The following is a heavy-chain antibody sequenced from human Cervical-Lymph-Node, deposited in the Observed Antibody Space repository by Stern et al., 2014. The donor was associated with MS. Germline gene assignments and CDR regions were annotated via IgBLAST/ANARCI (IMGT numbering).Heavy chain of an antibody. V-gene: IGHV3-33*01. Sequence: QVQLVQSGGGVVQPGRSLRLSCAASGFNFGSYGMHWVRQAPGKGLEWVAVIWYDGSDKYYTDSVKGRFTISRDNSKNTLYLQMNSLRAEDTAVYFCARDLGLYSNSGGYWGQGTLVTVSS. CDR1: GFNFGSYG. D-gene: IGHD6-6*01. CDR3: ARDLGLYSNSGGY. CDR2: IWYDGSDK. J-gene: IGHJ4*02.